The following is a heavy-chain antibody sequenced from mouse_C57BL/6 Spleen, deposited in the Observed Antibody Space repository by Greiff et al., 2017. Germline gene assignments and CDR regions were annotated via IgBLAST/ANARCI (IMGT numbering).Heavy chain of an antibody. CDR3: ANYYGSSFRYFDV. Sequence: VQLKQSGGGLVKPGGSLKLSCAASGFTFSDYGMHWVRQAPEKGLEWVAYISSGSSTIYYADTVKGRFTISRDNAKNTLFLQMTSLRSEDTDMYYCANYYGSSFRYFDVWGTGTTVTVSS. J-gene: IGHJ1*03. CDR1: GFTFSDYG. CDR2: ISSGSSTI. D-gene: IGHD1-1*01. V-gene: IGHV5-17*01.